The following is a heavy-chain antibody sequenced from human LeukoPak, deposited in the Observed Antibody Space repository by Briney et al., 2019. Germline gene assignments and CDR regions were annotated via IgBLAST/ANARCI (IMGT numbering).Heavy chain of an antibody. CDR3: AREDTAMVTYY. D-gene: IGHD5-18*01. CDR1: GGSFSGYY. Sequence: SETLSLTCAVCGGSFSGYYWSWIRQPPGKGLEWIGEINHSGSTNYNPSLESRVTISVDTSKNQFSLKLSSVTAADTAVYYCAREDTAMVTYYWGQGTLVTVSS. V-gene: IGHV4-34*01. CDR2: INHSGST. J-gene: IGHJ4*02.